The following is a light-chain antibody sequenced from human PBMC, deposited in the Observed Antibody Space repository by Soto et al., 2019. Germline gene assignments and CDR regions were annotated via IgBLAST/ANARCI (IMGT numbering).Light chain of an antibody. V-gene: IGKV1-9*01. CDR3: QQLRMYPST. J-gene: IGKJ4*01. CDR2: AAS. Sequence: IQLTQAPSSLSASVGDRVTITCRASQDIAIYLVWYQQKPGEAPKLLIYAASTLYGGVPSRFRGSGSGTDFDLTITSLQAEDFATYYCQQLRMYPSTFGGGTKV. CDR1: QDIAIY.